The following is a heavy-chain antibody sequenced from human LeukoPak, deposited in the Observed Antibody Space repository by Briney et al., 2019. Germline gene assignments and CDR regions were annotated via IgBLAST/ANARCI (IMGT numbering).Heavy chain of an antibody. J-gene: IGHJ6*02. CDR2: MNPNSGNA. CDR3: ARVAVRQQLVFYYYYGMDV. CDR1: GYTFTSYD. V-gene: IGHV1-8*01. D-gene: IGHD6-13*01. Sequence: ASVRVSCKASGYTFTSYDINWVRQATGQGLEWMGWMNPNSGNAGYAQKFQGRVTMTRNTSIGTAYMELSSLRSEDTAVYYCARVAVRQQLVFYYYYGMDVWGQGTTVTVSS.